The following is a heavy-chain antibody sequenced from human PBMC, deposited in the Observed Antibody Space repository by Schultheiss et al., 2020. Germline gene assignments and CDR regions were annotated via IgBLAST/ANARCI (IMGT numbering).Heavy chain of an antibody. CDR1: GFTFSSYA. D-gene: IGHD2-2*01. CDR2: ISGSGGST. Sequence: GESLKISCAASGFTFSSYAMSWVRQAPGKGLEWVSAISGSGGSTYYADSVKGRFTISRDNSKNTLYLQMNSLRAEDTAVYYCAKTLPLYCSSTSCSPAYFDYWGQGTLVTVSS. CDR3: AKTLPLYCSSTSCSPAYFDY. V-gene: IGHV3-23*01. J-gene: IGHJ4*02.